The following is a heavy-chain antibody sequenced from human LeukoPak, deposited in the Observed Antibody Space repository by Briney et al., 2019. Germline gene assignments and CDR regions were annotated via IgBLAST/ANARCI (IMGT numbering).Heavy chain of an antibody. D-gene: IGHD2-21*02. CDR3: AKEGCGVDCYYYYGMDV. V-gene: IGHV3-30*18. CDR1: GFNFRSYG. J-gene: IGHJ6*02. CDR2: ISYEGSRK. Sequence: QTGGSLRLSCAASGFNFRSYGMHWVRQAPGKGLEWVADISYEGSRKYYADSVRGRFTISRDNSKNTLYLQMNSLRAEDTALYYCAKEGCGVDCYYYYGMDVWGQGTTVTVS.